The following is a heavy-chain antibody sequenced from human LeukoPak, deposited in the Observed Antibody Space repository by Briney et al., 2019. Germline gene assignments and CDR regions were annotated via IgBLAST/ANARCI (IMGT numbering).Heavy chain of an antibody. Sequence: PSETLSLTCAVYGGSFSGYYWSWIRQPPGKGLEWIGEINHSGSTNYNPSLKSRVTISVDTSKNQFSLKLGSVTAADTAVYYCASAPGGEGATDYWGQGTLVTVSS. CDR3: ASAPGGEGATDY. V-gene: IGHV4-34*01. J-gene: IGHJ4*02. CDR1: GGSFSGYY. D-gene: IGHD1-26*01. CDR2: INHSGST.